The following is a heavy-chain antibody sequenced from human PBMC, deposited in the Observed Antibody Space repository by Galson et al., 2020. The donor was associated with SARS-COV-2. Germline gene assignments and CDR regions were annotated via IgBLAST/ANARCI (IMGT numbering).Heavy chain of an antibody. D-gene: IGHD2-2*01. J-gene: IGHJ4*02. CDR3: AGSSISRAFYY. CDR1: EFTVSSNY. CDR2: IYSGGST. V-gene: IGHV3-53*01. Sequence: GESLKISCAASEFTVSSNYMSWVRQAPGRGLEWVSVIYSGGSTYYADSVKGRFTMSRHDSKNTMYLQMNSLRDEDKARYYCAGSSISRAFYYWGQGSLVTVSS.